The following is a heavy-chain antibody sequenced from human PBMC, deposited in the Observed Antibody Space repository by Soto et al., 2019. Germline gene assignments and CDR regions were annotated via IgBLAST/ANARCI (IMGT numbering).Heavy chain of an antibody. CDR3: ARDIVVVPAAISQGYYGMDV. CDR2: MNPNSGNT. V-gene: IGHV1-8*01. D-gene: IGHD2-2*01. J-gene: IGHJ6*02. Sequence: ASVKVSCKASGYTFTSYDINWVRQATGQGLEWMGWMNPNSGNTGYAQKFQGRVTMTRNTTISTAYMELSSLRSEDTAVYYCARDIVVVPAAISQGYYGMDVWGQGTTVTVSS. CDR1: GYTFTSYD.